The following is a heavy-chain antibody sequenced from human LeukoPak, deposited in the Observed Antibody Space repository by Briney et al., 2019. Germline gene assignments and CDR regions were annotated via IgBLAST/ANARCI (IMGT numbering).Heavy chain of an antibody. V-gene: IGHV3-66*01. J-gene: IGHJ4*02. CDR2: IYSGGST. Sequence: PGGSLRLSCAASGFTVSSNYMSWVRQAPGKGLEWVSVIYSGGSTYYADSVKGRFTISRDNSKNTLYLQMNSLRAEDTAVYYCAGGYYYDSSGYYYRRGRSIAPFDYWGQGTLVTVSS. CDR3: AGGYYYDSSGYYYRRGRSIAPFDY. CDR1: GFTVSSNY. D-gene: IGHD3-22*01.